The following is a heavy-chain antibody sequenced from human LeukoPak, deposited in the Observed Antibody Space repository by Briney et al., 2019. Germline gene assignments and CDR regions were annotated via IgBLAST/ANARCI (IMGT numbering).Heavy chain of an antibody. CDR2: ISWNSDMI. J-gene: IGHJ4*02. V-gene: IGHV3-9*03. CDR3: AKSKYLGGSYDY. Sequence: GGSLRLSCAASGFTFDDYAMHWVRQAPGKGLEWVSGISWNSDMIGYADSVKGRFTISRDDAKNSLYLQMNSLRAEDMALYYCAKSKYLGGSYDYWGQGTLVTVSS. D-gene: IGHD3-10*01. CDR1: GFTFDDYA.